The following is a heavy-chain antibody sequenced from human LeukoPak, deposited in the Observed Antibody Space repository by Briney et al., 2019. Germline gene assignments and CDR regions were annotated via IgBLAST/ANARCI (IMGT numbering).Heavy chain of an antibody. V-gene: IGHV1-69*01. Sequence: SVKVSCKASGGTFSSYAISWVRQAPGQGLEWMGGIIPIFGTANYAQEFQGRVTITADESTSTAYMELSSLRSEDTAVYYCAREGFDYVVPAAIELYWFDPWGQGTLVTVSS. CDR1: GGTFSSYA. D-gene: IGHD2-2*01. CDR3: AREGFDYVVPAAIELYWFDP. J-gene: IGHJ5*02. CDR2: IIPIFGTA.